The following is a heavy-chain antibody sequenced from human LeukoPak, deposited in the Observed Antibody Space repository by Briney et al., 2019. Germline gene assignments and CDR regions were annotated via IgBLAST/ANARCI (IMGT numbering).Heavy chain of an antibody. CDR1: GGSISSGGYY. CDR2: IYHSGST. J-gene: IGHJ3*02. CDR3: ASYCSSASCPHRRAFDI. D-gene: IGHD2-2*01. Sequence: SETLSLTCTVSGGSISSGGYYWSWIRQPPGKGLEWIGYIYHSGSTYYNPSLKSRVTISVDRSKNQFSLKLSSVTAADTAVYYCASYCSSASCPHRRAFDIWGQGTMVTVSS. V-gene: IGHV4-30-2*01.